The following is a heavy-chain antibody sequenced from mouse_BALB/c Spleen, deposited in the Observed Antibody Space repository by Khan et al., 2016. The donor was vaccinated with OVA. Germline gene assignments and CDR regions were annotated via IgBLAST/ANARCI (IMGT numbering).Heavy chain of an antibody. Sequence: EVQLVESGPGLVKPSQSLSLTCTVTGYSITSGYAWNWIRQFPGNKLEWMGYISYSGVTSYTPSFKSRISITRDTSKNPFFLQLNSVTTEDTATYYCARGDYYGYYFDYWGQGTTLTVSS. CDR2: ISYSGVT. CDR3: ARGDYYGYYFDY. D-gene: IGHD1-1*01. CDR1: GYSITSGYA. J-gene: IGHJ2*01. V-gene: IGHV3-2*02.